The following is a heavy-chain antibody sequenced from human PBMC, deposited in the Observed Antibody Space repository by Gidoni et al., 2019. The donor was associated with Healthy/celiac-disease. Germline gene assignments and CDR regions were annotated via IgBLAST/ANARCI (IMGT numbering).Heavy chain of an antibody. D-gene: IGHD4-4*01. CDR1: GGTFSSYA. CDR3: ATTDTVTQNFDY. Sequence: QVQLVQSGAEVKKPGSSVKVSCKASGGTFSSYAISWVRQAPGQGLEWMGRIIPILGIANYAQKFQGRVTITADKSTSTAYMELSSLRSEDTAVYYCATTDTVTQNFDYWGQGTLVTVSS. J-gene: IGHJ4*02. CDR2: IIPILGIA. V-gene: IGHV1-69*04.